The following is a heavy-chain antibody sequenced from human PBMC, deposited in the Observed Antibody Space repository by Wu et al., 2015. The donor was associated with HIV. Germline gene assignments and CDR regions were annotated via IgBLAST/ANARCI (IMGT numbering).Heavy chain of an antibody. Sequence: QVQLVQSGAEVKKPGSSVKVSCKASGGTFSSYAISWVRQAPGQGLEWMGGIIPIFGTANYAQKFQGRVTITTDESTSTAYMELSSLRSEDTAVYYCARINKASGSYGRSSDAFDYRGAKGQWSPSLQ. CDR2: IIPIFGTA. CDR1: GGTFSSYA. V-gene: IGHV1-69*05. D-gene: IGHD5-18*01. J-gene: IGHJ3*02. CDR3: ARINKASGSYGRSSDAFDYR.